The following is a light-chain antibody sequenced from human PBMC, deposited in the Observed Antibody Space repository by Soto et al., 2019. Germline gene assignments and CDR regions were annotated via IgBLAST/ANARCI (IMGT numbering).Light chain of an antibody. Sequence: DIVMTQSPDSLAVSLGERATINCKSSQSVLYSSKNKNYLAWYQQKPGQPPNLLIYWASTRESGVPDRFSGSGSGTAFTLTISSLQAEDVAVYYCQQYYTTPHTFGQGTKLEIK. J-gene: IGKJ2*01. V-gene: IGKV4-1*01. CDR3: QQYYTTPHT. CDR1: QSVLYSSKNKNY. CDR2: WAS.